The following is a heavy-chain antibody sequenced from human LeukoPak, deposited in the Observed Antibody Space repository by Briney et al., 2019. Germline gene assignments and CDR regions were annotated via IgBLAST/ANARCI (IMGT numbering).Heavy chain of an antibody. CDR2: ISSSTTYI. Sequence: GGSLRLSCAASGFTFSDFTMNWVRQAPGKGLEWVSSISSSTTYIYYTDSVKGRFTISRDNVKKSLYLQMNSLRAEDTAVYYCAREYSSSWYEYAFDMWGQGTMVTVSS. V-gene: IGHV3-21*01. D-gene: IGHD6-13*01. CDR1: GFTFSDFT. J-gene: IGHJ3*02. CDR3: AREYSSSWYEYAFDM.